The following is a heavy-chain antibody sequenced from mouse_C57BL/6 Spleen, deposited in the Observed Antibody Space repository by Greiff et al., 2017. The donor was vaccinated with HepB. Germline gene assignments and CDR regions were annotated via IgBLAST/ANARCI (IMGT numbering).Heavy chain of an antibody. CDR1: GFTFSSYA. D-gene: IGHD1-1*01. CDR2: ISDGGSYT. CDR3: ARDDYGSSYGY. Sequence: EVKVEESGGGLVKPGGSLKLSCAASGFTFSSYAMSWVRQTPEKRLEWVATISDGGSYTYYPDNVKGRFTISRDNAKNNLYLQMSHLKAEDTAMYYCARDDYGSSYGYWGQGTTLTVSS. J-gene: IGHJ2*01. V-gene: IGHV5-4*01.